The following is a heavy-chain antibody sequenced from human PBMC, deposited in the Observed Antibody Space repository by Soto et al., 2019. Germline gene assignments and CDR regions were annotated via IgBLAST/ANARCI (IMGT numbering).Heavy chain of an antibody. CDR3: TAHLGEFFPLDY. Sequence: EVQLVESGGDFVQPGGSLRVSCAVSGFSFSNAWMSCVRQAPGKGLEWVGRIKSRADGGTTYYTAPVKGRFTISRDDSKNTVFLQMNSLKTEDTAVYYCTAHLGEFFPLDYWGQGTLVTVSS. CDR1: GFSFSNAW. D-gene: IGHD3-16*01. CDR2: IKSRADGGTT. J-gene: IGHJ4*02. V-gene: IGHV3-15*01.